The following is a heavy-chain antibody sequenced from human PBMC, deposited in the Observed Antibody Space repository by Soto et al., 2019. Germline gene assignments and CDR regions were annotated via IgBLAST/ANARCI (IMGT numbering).Heavy chain of an antibody. J-gene: IGHJ6*02. CDR1: GFSFRSYA. V-gene: IGHV3-30-3*01. CDR3: ASGRDGGWSYYYYYGMDV. D-gene: IGHD6-19*01. Sequence: PXGSLRLSCAASGFSFRSYAMHWVRQAPGKGLEWVAVISYDGGNNYYANSVKGRFTISRDNSKNTLYLQMNSLMAEDTAVYYCASGRDGGWSYYYYYGMDVWGQGTTVTVSS. CDR2: ISYDGGNN.